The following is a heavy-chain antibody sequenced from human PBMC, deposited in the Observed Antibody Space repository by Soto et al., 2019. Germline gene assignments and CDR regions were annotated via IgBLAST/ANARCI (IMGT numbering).Heavy chain of an antibody. V-gene: IGHV4-31*01. J-gene: IGHJ5*02. D-gene: IGHD5-12*01. CDR1: GGSISSGGYY. CDR3: ARDLRISGYVIRNWFDP. Sequence: QVQLQESGPGLVKLSQTLSLTCTVSGGSISSGGYYWSWIRQHPGKGLEWIGYIYYSGSTYYNPSLKSLVTISVDTSKNQFSLKLSSVTAADTAVYYCARDLRISGYVIRNWFDPWGQGTLVTVSS. CDR2: IYYSGST.